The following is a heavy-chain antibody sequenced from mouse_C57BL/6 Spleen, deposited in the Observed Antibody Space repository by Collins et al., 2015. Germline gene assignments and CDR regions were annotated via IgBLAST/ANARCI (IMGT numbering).Heavy chain of an antibody. CDR3: ATYGNVDY. V-gene: IGHV1-26*01. CDR2: INPNNGGT. D-gene: IGHD2-1*01. Sequence: EVQLQQSGPELVKPGASVKISCKASGYTFTDYYMNWVKQSHGKSLEWIGDINPNNGGTSYNQKFKGKATLTVDKSSSTAYMELRSLTSEDSAVYYCATYGNVDYWGQGTTLTVSS. CDR1: GYTFTDYY. J-gene: IGHJ2*01.